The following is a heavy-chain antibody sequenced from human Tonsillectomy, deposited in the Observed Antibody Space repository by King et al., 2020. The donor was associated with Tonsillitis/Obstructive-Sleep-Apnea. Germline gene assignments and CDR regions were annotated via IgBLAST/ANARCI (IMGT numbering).Heavy chain of an antibody. J-gene: IGHJ6*03. V-gene: IGHV3-20*01. CDR3: ARDHGVGRGSYWGGNYYHMDV. CDR2: INWNGAST. Sequence: VQLVESGGGVVRPGGSLRLSCAASGFTFDDYGMSWVRQAPGKGLEWVSGINWNGASTGYADSVKGRFTISRDNAKNSLYLQMNSLRAEDTALYHCARDHGVGRGSYWGGNYYHMDVGGKGTTVTVSS. D-gene: IGHD1-26*01. CDR1: GFTFDDYG.